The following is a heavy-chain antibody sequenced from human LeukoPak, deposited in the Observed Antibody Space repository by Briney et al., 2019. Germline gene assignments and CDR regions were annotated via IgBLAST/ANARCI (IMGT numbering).Heavy chain of an antibody. CDR3: ARRVMSRPFDS. CDR1: GYSFTNYW. V-gene: IGHV5-51*01. J-gene: IGHJ4*02. CDR2: NYSGGSES. Sequence: GESLKISWNSSGYSFTNYWIGLVPQLPGKGVEVIVINYSGGSESRYSPSFQGKVTMSADKSNTTAYLQWSMQKASDTAIYYCARRVMSRPFDSWGQGTLVTVSS. D-gene: IGHD2-2*01.